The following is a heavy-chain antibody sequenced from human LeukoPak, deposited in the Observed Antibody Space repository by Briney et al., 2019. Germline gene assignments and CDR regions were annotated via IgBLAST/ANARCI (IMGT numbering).Heavy chain of an antibody. V-gene: IGHV3-48*04. J-gene: IGHJ4*02. CDR3: ARVAVYSGTLDY. CDR1: GFTFSSHS. D-gene: IGHD1-26*01. CDR2: ISSSGSTI. Sequence: GGSLRLSCAASGFTFSSHSMNWVRQAPGKGLEWVSYISSSGSTIYYADSVKGRFTISRDNAKNSLYLQMNSLRAEDTAVYYCARVAVYSGTLDYWGQGTLVTVSS.